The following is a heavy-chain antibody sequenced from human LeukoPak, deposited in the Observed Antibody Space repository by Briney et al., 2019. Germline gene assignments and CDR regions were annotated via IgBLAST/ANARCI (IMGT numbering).Heavy chain of an antibody. CDR3: ARQGIAAAAPFDY. J-gene: IGHJ4*02. CDR1: GGSISSYY. V-gene: IGHV4-59*08. CDR2: IYYSGST. Sequence: SETLSLTCTVSGGSISSYYWSWIRQPPGKGLEWIGYIYYSGSTNYNPSLKSRVTISVDTSKNQFSLKLSSVTAADTAVYYCARQGIAAAAPFDYWSQGTLVTVSS. D-gene: IGHD6-13*01.